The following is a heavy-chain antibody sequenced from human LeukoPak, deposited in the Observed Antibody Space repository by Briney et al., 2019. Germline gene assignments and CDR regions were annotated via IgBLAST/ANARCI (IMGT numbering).Heavy chain of an antibody. D-gene: IGHD4-17*01. CDR1: GGSICSGDYY. J-gene: IGHJ3*02. Sequence: SQTLSLTCTVSGGSICSGDYYWSWIRQPPGKGLEWIGYIYYSGSTYYNPSLKSRVTISVDTSKNQFSLKLSSVTAADTAVYYCARVPPYYGDYDGGHAFDIWGQGTMVTVSS. CDR3: ARVPPYYGDYDGGHAFDI. V-gene: IGHV4-30-4*01. CDR2: IYYSGST.